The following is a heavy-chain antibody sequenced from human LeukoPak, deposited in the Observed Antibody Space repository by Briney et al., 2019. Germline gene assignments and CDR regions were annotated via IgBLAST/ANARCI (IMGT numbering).Heavy chain of an antibody. J-gene: IGHJ4*02. Sequence: SETLSLTCTVSGGSISSSSYYWGWIRQPPGKGLEWIGSIYYSGSTYYNPSLKSRVTISVDTSKNQFSLKLSSVTAADTAMYYCARLTDFWSGYYLFDYWGQGTLVTVSS. D-gene: IGHD3-3*01. CDR3: ARLTDFWSGYYLFDY. CDR1: GGSISSSSYY. CDR2: IYYSGST. V-gene: IGHV4-39*01.